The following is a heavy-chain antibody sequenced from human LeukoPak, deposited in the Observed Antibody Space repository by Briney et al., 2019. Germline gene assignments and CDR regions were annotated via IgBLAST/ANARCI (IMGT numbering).Heavy chain of an antibody. Sequence: SVTLSLTCSVSGESVSGFRWTWIRQPPGKGLEWLGSLQSRVSISIDTSKNQISLKLYSVTAADTAVYYCAREVTTMTTGWFDPWGRGTPVTVS. V-gene: IGHV4-4*08. J-gene: IGHJ5*02. CDR1: GESVSGFR. CDR3: AREVTTMTTGWFDP. D-gene: IGHD4-17*01.